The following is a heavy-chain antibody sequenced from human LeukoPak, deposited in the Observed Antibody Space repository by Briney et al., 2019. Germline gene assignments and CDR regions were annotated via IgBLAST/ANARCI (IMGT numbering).Heavy chain of an antibody. J-gene: IGHJ5*02. V-gene: IGHV1-69*04. CDR1: GGTFSSYA. CDR2: IVPILGIA. CDR3: ARGQYQLLGMYNWFDP. D-gene: IGHD2-2*01. Sequence: SVKVSCKASGGTFSSYAISWVRQAPGQGLEWMGRIVPILGIANYAQKFQGRVTITADKSTSTAYMELSSLRSEDTAVYYCARGQYQLLGMYNWFDPWGQGTLVTVSS.